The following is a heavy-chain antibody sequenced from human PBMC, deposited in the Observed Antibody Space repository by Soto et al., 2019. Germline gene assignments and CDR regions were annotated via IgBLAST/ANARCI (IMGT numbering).Heavy chain of an antibody. J-gene: IGHJ6*02. Sequence: SQTLSLTCAISGDSVSSNSAAWNWIRQSPSRGLEWLGRTYYRSKWYNDYAVSVKSRITINPDTSKNQFSLQLNSVTPEDTAVCYCARDYCSSTSCYTTNYYYYGMDVWGQGTTVTVSS. CDR1: GDSVSSNSAA. D-gene: IGHD2-2*02. V-gene: IGHV6-1*01. CDR2: TYYRSKWYN. CDR3: ARDYCSSTSCYTTNYYYYGMDV.